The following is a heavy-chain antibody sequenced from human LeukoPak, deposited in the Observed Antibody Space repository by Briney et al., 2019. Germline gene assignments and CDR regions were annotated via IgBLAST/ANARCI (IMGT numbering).Heavy chain of an antibody. J-gene: IGHJ4*02. V-gene: IGHV3-23*01. CDR1: GFTFSSYA. D-gene: IGHD6-19*01. CDR3: AREKYSTGWFDY. Sequence: GGSLRLSCAASGFTFSSYAMSWVRQAPGKGLEWVSTISGDGGRTYYADSVKGRFTISRDNSKNTPYLQMNGLRAEDTAVYYCAREKYSTGWFDYWGQGTLVTVSS. CDR2: ISGDGGRT.